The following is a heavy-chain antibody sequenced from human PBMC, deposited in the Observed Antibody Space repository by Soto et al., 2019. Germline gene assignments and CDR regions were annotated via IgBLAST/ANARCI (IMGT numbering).Heavy chain of an antibody. CDR1: GFTFSNYA. CDR3: AKNYYFDN. V-gene: IGHV3-23*01. CDR2: IGTGGDT. J-gene: IGHJ4*02. Sequence: EVQLLESGGGLVQPGGSLRLSCAASGFTFSNYAMNWGRQAPGKGLEWVSSIGTGGDTNYADSVKGRFTISRDNSRDTLYLPMNSLRADDTALYYCAKNYYFDNWGQGTLVTVSA.